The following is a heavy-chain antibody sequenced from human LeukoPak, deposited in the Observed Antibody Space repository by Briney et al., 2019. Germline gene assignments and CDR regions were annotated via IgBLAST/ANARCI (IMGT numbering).Heavy chain of an antibody. CDR2: INPSGGSR. D-gene: IGHD2-8*01. CDR3: AKDRYSNGVGCYYYYMNV. Sequence: ASVKVSCKASGYTFSNYYIHWVRQAPGQGLEWMGIINPSGGSRSYAQKFQGRLTVTRDTSTSTVYMELSSLRSEDTAVYYCAKDRYSNGVGCYYYYMNVWGKGTTVTISS. J-gene: IGHJ6*03. V-gene: IGHV1-46*01. CDR1: GYTFSNYY.